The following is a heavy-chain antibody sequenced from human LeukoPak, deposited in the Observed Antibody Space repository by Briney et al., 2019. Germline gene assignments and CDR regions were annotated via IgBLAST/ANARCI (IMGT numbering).Heavy chain of an antibody. Sequence: GGSLRLSCAASGFTFTSYAINWVRQAPGKGLEWVSGISGSGVSTYYADSVKGRFTISRDNSENTVYLQMDSLRVEDTALYYCIRGRLGNEAGRYYFDYWGQGTLVTVSS. CDR3: IRGRLGNEAGRYYFDY. D-gene: IGHD3-10*01. CDR1: GFTFTSYA. V-gene: IGHV3-23*01. CDR2: ISGSGVST. J-gene: IGHJ4*02.